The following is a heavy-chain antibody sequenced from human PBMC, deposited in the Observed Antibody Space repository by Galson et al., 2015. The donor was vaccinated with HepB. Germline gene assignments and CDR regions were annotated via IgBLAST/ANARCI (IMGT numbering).Heavy chain of an antibody. D-gene: IGHD4-17*01. CDR3: ARGRIPRTVSGRYYFDY. CDR1: GYTFTSYD. V-gene: IGHV1-8*01. Sequence: SVKVSCKASGYTFTSYDINWVRQATGQGLEWVGWMNPNSGNTGYAQKFQGRVTMTRNTPISTAYMELSSLRSEDTAVYYCARGRIPRTVSGRYYFDYWGQGTLVTVSS. J-gene: IGHJ4*02. CDR2: MNPNSGNT.